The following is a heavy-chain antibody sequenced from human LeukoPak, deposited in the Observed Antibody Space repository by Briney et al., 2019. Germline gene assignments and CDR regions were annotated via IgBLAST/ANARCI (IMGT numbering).Heavy chain of an antibody. D-gene: IGHD3-10*01. CDR2: ISYDGSNK. CDR3: ARDRGRAWDY. V-gene: IGHV3-30-3*01. J-gene: IGHJ4*02. CDR1: GLTFGKYW. Sequence: GGSLRLSCVASGLTFGKYWMSWVRQAPGKGLEWVAVISYDGSNKYYADSVKGRFTISRDNSKNTLYLQMNSLRAEDTAVYYCARDRGRAWDYWGQGTLVTVSS.